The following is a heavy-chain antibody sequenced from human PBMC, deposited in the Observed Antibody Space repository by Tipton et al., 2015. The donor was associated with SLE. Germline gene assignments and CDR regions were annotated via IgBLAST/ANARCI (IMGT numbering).Heavy chain of an antibody. J-gene: IGHJ6*02. V-gene: IGHV4-39*07. CDR1: GDSISSRGYY. CDR2: ILYSGAT. CDR3: ARISVDTTMAQRVDYGMDV. D-gene: IGHD5-18*01. Sequence: TLSLTCTVSGDSISSRGYYWGWIRQPPGKGPEWFGNILYSGATYDNPSLKSRLTMSVGTPKNQFSLKLTSVTAADTAVYYCARISVDTTMAQRVDYGMDVWGQGTTVTVSS.